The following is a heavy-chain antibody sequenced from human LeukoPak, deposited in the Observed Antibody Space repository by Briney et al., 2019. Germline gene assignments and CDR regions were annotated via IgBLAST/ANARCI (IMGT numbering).Heavy chain of an antibody. V-gene: IGHV4-59*08. D-gene: IGHD2-8*02. CDR1: GGSISSYY. CDR2: IYYSGST. CDR3: ARTYWESYWYFDL. Sequence: SETLSLTCTVFGGSISSYYWSWIRQPPGKGLEWIGYIYYSGSTNYNPSLKSRVTISVDTSKNQFSLKLSSVTAADTAVYYCARTYWESYWYFDLWGRGTLVTVSS. J-gene: IGHJ2*01.